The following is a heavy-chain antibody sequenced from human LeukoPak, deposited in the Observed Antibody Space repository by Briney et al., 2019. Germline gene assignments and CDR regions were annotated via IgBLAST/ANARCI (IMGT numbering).Heavy chain of an antibody. CDR3: TRMTTGHDY. J-gene: IGHJ4*02. CDR2: INHSGYT. Sequence: SETLSLTCAVSGVSFHDYYWSWVRQTPGRGLEWIGEINHSGYTNDSPSLKNRVTLSIDTSRNQFSLNLRSVTVADTGIYYCTRMTTGHDYWGQGTLVTVSS. D-gene: IGHD4-17*01. CDR1: GVSFHDYY. V-gene: IGHV4-34*01.